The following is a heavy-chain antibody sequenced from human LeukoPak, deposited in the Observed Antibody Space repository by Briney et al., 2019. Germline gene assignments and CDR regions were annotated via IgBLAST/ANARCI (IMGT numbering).Heavy chain of an antibody. D-gene: IGHD4-11*01. V-gene: IGHV4-39*01. CDR1: GLTFSTYA. J-gene: IGHJ4*02. CDR3: ARRNYGELDY. CDR2: IYYSGGT. Sequence: GSLRLSCAASGLTFSTYAMSWVRQPPGKGLEWIGSIYYSGGTYYNPSLKSRVAISVDTSKNQFSLKLSSVTATDTAVYYCARRNYGELDYWGQGTLVTVSS.